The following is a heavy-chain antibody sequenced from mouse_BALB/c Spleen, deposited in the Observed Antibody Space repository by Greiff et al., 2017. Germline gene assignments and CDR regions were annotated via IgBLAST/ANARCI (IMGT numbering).Heavy chain of an antibody. V-gene: IGHV1-54*01. J-gene: IGHJ1*01. D-gene: IGHD1-1*01. CDR2: INPGSGGT. CDR3: ARSHYYGRDWYFDV. CDR1: GYAFTNYL. Sequence: QVQLKESGAELVRPGTSVKVSCKASGYAFTNYLIEWVKQRPGQGLEWIGVINPGSGGTNYNEKFKGKATLTADKSSSTAYMQLSSLTSDDSAVYFCARSHYYGRDWYFDVWGAGTTVTVSS.